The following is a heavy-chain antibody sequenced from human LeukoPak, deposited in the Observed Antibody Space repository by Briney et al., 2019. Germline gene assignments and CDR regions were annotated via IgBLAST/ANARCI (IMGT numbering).Heavy chain of an antibody. CDR1: GFTFSSYG. V-gene: IGHV3-33*01. CDR3: ARDKRVRGVFDY. Sequence: GSLRLSCAASGFTFSSYGMHWVRQAPGKGLEWVAVIWYDGSNKYYADSVKGRFTISRDNSKNTLYLQMNSLRAEDTAVYYCARDKRVRGVFDYWGQGTLVTVSS. J-gene: IGHJ4*02. CDR2: IWYDGSNK. D-gene: IGHD3-10*01.